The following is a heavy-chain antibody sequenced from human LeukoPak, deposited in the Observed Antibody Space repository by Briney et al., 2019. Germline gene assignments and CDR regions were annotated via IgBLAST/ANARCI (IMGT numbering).Heavy chain of an antibody. CDR2: ISYDGSNK. CDR1: GLTFSTYT. Sequence: GGFLRLSCAASGLTFSTYTEHWVRKAPGKGLEWVAVISYDGSNKYYADSVKGRFTISRDNSKNTLYLQMNSLRAEDTAVYYCAISTSLDVWGQGTTVTVSS. CDR3: AISTSLDV. D-gene: IGHD2/OR15-2a*01. J-gene: IGHJ6*02. V-gene: IGHV3-30*04.